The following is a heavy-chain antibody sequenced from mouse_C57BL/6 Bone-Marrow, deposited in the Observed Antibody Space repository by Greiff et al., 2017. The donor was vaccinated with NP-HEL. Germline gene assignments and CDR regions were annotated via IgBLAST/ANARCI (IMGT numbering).Heavy chain of an antibody. CDR1: GFTFSSYA. V-gene: IGHV5-9-1*02. CDR3: TRGPEDYAMDY. J-gene: IGHJ4*01. CDR2: ISRGGDYI. Sequence: EVQRVESGEGLVKPGGSLKLSCAASGFTFSSYAMSWVRQTPEKRLEWVAYISRGGDYIYYADTVKGRFTMSRDNARNTLYLQMSSLKSEDTAMYYCTRGPEDYAMDYWGQGTSVTVSS.